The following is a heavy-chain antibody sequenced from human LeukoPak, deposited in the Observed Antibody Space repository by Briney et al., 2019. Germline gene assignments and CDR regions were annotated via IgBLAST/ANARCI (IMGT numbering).Heavy chain of an antibody. Sequence: GGSLRLSCAASGFTFSSYGMHWVRQAPGKGLEWVSVIYSGGSTYYADSVKGRFTISRDNSKNTLYLQMNSLRAEDTAVYYCARDRPDSRALRYWGQGTLVTVSS. J-gene: IGHJ4*02. D-gene: IGHD3-22*01. CDR1: GFTFSSYG. CDR2: IYSGGST. V-gene: IGHV3-66*01. CDR3: ARDRPDSRALRY.